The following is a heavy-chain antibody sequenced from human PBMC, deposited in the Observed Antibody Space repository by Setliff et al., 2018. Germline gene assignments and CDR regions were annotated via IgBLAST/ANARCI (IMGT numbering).Heavy chain of an antibody. V-gene: IGHV4-39*01. Sequence: PSETLSLTCSVSGDSISNSDYSWGWIRQSPGRGLEWIGLMYHSGTTYQNPSLESRLTMSLDTSKNQVSLKLSSVTAADTALYFCARHGNTGYASSWTIDFWGQGTLVTVSS. CDR3: ARHGNTGYASSWTIDF. CDR1: GDSISNSDYS. J-gene: IGHJ4*02. D-gene: IGHD6-13*01. CDR2: MYHSGTT.